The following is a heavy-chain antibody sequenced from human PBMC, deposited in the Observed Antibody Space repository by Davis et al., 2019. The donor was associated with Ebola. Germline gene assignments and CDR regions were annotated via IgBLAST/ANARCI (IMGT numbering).Heavy chain of an antibody. J-gene: IGHJ4*02. CDR1: GFTFDDYA. V-gene: IGHV3-20*04. CDR2: INRDGTIT. Sequence: GESLKISCAASGFTFDDYAMSWVRQAPGKGLVWVSRINRDGTITGYADSVKGRFTISRDNAKNTLYLQMDSLRAEDTAIYYCATPGDSGSYLDFWGQGTLVTVSS. CDR3: ATPGDSGSYLDF. D-gene: IGHD1-26*01.